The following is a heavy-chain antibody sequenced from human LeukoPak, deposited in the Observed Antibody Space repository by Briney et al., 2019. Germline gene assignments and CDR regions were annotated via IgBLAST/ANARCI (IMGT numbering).Heavy chain of an antibody. CDR2: IIPILGIA. CDR3: ARNNSSGWSW. J-gene: IGHJ4*02. D-gene: IGHD6-19*01. V-gene: IGHV1-69*04. CDR1: GYTFTSYG. Sequence: SVKVSCKASGYTFTSYGISWVRQAPGQGLEWMGRIIPILGIANYAQKFQGRVTITADKSTSTAYMELSSLRSEDTAVYYCARNNSSGWSWWGQGTLVTVSS.